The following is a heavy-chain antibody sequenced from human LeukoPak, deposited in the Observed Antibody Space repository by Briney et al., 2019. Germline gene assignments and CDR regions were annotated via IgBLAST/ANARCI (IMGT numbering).Heavy chain of an antibody. CDR2: ISGSGGST. Sequence: GGSLRLSCAASGFTFSSYAMSWVRQAPGKGLEWVSAISGSGGSTYYADSVKGRLTISRDNAKNSLYLQMNSLRAEDTAVYYCARDYDFGGYWGQGTLVTVSS. V-gene: IGHV3-23*01. CDR3: ARDYDFGGY. CDR1: GFTFSSYA. J-gene: IGHJ4*02. D-gene: IGHD3-3*01.